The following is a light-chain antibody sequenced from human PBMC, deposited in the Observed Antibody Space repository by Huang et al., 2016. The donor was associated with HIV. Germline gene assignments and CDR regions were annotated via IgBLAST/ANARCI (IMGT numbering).Light chain of an antibody. V-gene: IGKV3-15*01. CDR1: QSVSSN. Sequence: EIVMTQSPATLSVSPGERATLSCRASQSVSSNLPWYQQKPGQAPRRLIYGASTRAIGIPARFSGSGSGTEFTLTISSLQSEDFAVYYCQQYNNWPPWTFGQGTKVEIK. CDR3: QQYNNWPPWT. J-gene: IGKJ1*01. CDR2: GAS.